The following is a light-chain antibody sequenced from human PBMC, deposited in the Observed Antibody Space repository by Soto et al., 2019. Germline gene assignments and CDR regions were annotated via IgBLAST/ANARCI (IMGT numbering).Light chain of an antibody. CDR1: ETIGKN. CDR3: QQYNNWPPWT. CDR2: GAS. V-gene: IGKV3-15*01. Sequence: EIVLTQSPATLSVSPGERATLSCRASETIGKNLAWYQYTPGQAPRLLIYGASTRATGIPARFSGSGSGTEFTLTISSLQSEDFAVYYCQQYNNWPPWTFGQGTKVDIK. J-gene: IGKJ1*01.